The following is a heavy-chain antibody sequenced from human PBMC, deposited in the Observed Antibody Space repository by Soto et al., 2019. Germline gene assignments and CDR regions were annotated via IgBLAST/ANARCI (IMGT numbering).Heavy chain of an antibody. CDR2: IFYSGTT. V-gene: IGHV4-31*03. CDR3: ARSVDP. J-gene: IGHJ5*02. CDR1: GGSISSGGYY. Sequence: SETLSLTCTVSGGSISSGGYYWSWIRQHPGKGLEWIGYIFYSGTTYYNPSLKSRVTISVDTSKNQFSLKLNSVTAADTAVYYRARSVDPWGQGTLVPSPQ.